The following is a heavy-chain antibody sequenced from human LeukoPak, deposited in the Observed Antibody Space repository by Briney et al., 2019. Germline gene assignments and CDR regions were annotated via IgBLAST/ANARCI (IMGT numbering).Heavy chain of an antibody. D-gene: IGHD6-19*01. J-gene: IGHJ3*02. V-gene: IGHV4-34*01. CDR2: INHSGST. Sequence: SETLSLTCAVYGGSFSGYYWSWIRQPPGKGLEWIGEINHSGSTNYNPSLKSRVTISVDTSKNQFSLKLSSVTAADTAVYYCARVGGSGWYTNDAFDIWGQGTMVTVSS. CDR1: GGSFSGYY. CDR3: ARVGGSGWYTNDAFDI.